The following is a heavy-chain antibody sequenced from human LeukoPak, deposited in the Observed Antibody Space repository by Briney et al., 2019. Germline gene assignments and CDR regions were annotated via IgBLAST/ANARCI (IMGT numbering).Heavy chain of an antibody. J-gene: IGHJ4*02. V-gene: IGHV4-39*07. Sequence: SETLSLTCTVSGGSISSSSYYWGWIRQPPGKGLEWIGSIYYSGSTYYNPSLKSRVTILVDTSKNQFSLKLSSVTAADTAVYYCARGPYYDSSGLYYFDYWGQGTLVTVSS. CDR2: IYYSGST. CDR1: GGSISSSSYY. D-gene: IGHD3-22*01. CDR3: ARGPYYDSSGLYYFDY.